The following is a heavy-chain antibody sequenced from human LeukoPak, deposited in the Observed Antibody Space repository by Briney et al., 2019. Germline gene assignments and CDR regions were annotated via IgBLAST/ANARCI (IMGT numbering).Heavy chain of an antibody. CDR3: ARGRRLKTTGESDYYMDV. D-gene: IGHD3-10*01. J-gene: IGHJ6*03. CDR2: MNPNSGNT. Sequence: ASVKVSCKASGYTFTGYYMHWVRQAPGQGLEWMGWMNPNSGNTGYAQKFQGRVTITRNTSISTAYMELSSLRSEDTAVYYCARGRRLKTTGESDYYMDVWGKGTTVTVSS. V-gene: IGHV1-8*03. CDR1: GYTFTGYY.